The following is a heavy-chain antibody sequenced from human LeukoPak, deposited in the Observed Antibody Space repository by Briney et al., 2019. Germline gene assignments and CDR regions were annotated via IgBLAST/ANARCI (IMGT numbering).Heavy chain of an antibody. CDR2: IWYDGSNK. V-gene: IGHV3-33*01. D-gene: IGHD3-9*01. CDR1: GFTFSSYG. CDR3: ARGAWDILTADLSVSGGYFDY. Sequence: GGSLRLSCAASGFTFSSYGMHWVRQAPGKGLEWVAVIWYDGSNKYYADSVKGRFTISRDNSKNTLYLQMNSLRAEDTAVYYCARGAWDILTADLSVSGGYFDYWGQGTLVTVSS. J-gene: IGHJ4*02.